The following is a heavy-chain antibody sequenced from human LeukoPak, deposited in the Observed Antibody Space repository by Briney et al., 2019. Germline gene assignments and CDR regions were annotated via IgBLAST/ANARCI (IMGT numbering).Heavy chain of an antibody. V-gene: IGHV3-43*02. CDR1: GFIFDNYA. Sequence: GGSLRLSCAAPGFIFDNYAIHWVRQAPGKGLEWVSLISGDGGSTFYADSVRGRFTISRDNTRKSLSLQMSSLRSEDTALYYCARESETSGWYDYWGQGSLVTVSS. J-gene: IGHJ4*02. D-gene: IGHD6-19*01. CDR3: ARESETSGWYDY. CDR2: ISGDGGST.